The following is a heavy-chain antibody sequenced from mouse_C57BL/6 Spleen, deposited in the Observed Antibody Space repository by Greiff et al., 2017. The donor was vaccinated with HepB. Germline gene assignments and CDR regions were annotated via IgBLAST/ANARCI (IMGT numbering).Heavy chain of an antibody. Sequence: VQLQESDAELVKPGASVKISCKVSGYTFTDYTIHWMKQRPEQGLEWIGYIYPRDGSTKYNEKFKGKATLTADKSSSTAYMQLNSLTSEDSAVYFCAEDYYGSPWFAYWGQGTLVTVSA. CDR3: AEDYYGSPWFAY. CDR2: IYPRDGST. D-gene: IGHD1-1*01. CDR1: GYTFTDYT. V-gene: IGHV1-78*01. J-gene: IGHJ3*01.